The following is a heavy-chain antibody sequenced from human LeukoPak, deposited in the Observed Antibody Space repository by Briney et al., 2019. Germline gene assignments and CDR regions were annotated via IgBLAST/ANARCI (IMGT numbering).Heavy chain of an antibody. D-gene: IGHD6-6*01. V-gene: IGHV3-53*01. CDR2: IYSGGST. J-gene: IGHJ6*02. CDR3: ARDQVAARSNYYYGMDV. CDR1: GFTVSSNY. Sequence: PGGSLRLSCAASGFTVSSNYMSWVRQAPGKGLEWVSVIYSGGSTYYADSVKGRFTISRDNSKNTLYLQMNSLRAEDTAVYYCARDQVAARSNYYYGMDVWGQGTTVTVS.